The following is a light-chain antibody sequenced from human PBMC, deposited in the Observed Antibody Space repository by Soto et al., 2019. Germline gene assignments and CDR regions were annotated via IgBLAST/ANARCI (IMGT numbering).Light chain of an antibody. CDR1: QSISSSY. V-gene: IGKV3-20*01. CDR3: QQYSYSLWT. Sequence: IVLTQSPGTLSLSPGERATLSCRASQSISSSYLAWYQQKPGQAPRLLIYGASNRATAIPDRFSGSGSGTDFTLTIDRLEPEDFAVYYCQQYSYSLWTFGQGTKVAIK. CDR2: GAS. J-gene: IGKJ1*01.